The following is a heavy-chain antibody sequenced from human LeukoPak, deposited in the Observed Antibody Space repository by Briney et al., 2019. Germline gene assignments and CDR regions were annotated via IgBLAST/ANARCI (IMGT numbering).Heavy chain of an antibody. D-gene: IGHD3-22*01. CDR2: ISGSGGST. V-gene: IGHV3-23*01. Sequence: GGSLRLSCAASGFTFSSSWMHWVRQAPGKGLEWVSAISGSGGSTYYADSVKGRFTISRDNSKNTLYLQMNSLRAEDTAVYYCAKDLYYYDSSGYYYPYAFDIWGQGTMVTASS. CDR3: AKDLYYYDSSGYYYPYAFDI. CDR1: GFTFSSSW. J-gene: IGHJ3*02.